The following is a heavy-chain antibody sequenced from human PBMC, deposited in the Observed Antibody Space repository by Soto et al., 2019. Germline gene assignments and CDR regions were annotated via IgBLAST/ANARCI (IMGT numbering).Heavy chain of an antibody. CDR1: GGSISSSSYY. CDR2: IYYSGST. V-gene: IGHV4-39*01. D-gene: IGHD6-19*01. CDR3: ASHSGYSSGWIEYFQH. Sequence: SETLSLTCTVSGGSISSSSYYWGWIRQPPGKGLEWIGSIYYSGSTYYNPSLKSRVTISVDTSKNRFSLKLSSVTAADTAVYYCASHSGYSSGWIEYFQHWGQGTLVTVSS. J-gene: IGHJ1*01.